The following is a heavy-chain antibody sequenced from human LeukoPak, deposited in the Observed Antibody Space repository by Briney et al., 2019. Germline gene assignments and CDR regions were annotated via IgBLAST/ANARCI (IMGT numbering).Heavy chain of an antibody. J-gene: IGHJ4*02. D-gene: IGHD5-24*01. CDR1: GYTFSDYY. V-gene: IGHV1-2*02. CDR3: TMGPEMATILFEY. Sequence: SVKVSCKTSGYTFSDYYLHWVRQAPGQGLEWMGWINPSSGGTKNAQKFQGRVTMTRDTTISAAYMELSWLRSDDTAVYYCTMGPEMATILFEYWGQGTLVTVSS. CDR2: INPSSGGT.